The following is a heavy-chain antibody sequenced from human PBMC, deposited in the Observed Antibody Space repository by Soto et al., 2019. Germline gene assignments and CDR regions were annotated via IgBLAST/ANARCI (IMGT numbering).Heavy chain of an antibody. CDR1: GFTFGNYW. CDR3: ARAEVDY. Sequence: GGSLRLSCAASGFTFGNYWMHWVRQAPGKGPEWVSRMTADGRTTQYADSVKGRFTVSRDNAKSTMYLQMNSLRAEDTAVYYCARAEVDYWGPGTLVTVYS. V-gene: IGHV3-74*03. J-gene: IGHJ4*02. CDR2: MTADGRTT.